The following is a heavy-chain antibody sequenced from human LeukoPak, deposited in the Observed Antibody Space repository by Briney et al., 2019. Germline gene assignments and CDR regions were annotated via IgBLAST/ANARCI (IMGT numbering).Heavy chain of an antibody. CDR3: AREPTVPDDYGSYYFDY. D-gene: IGHD4-17*01. CDR2: ISGSGGST. J-gene: IGHJ4*02. V-gene: IGHV3-23*01. CDR1: GFTFSSYA. Sequence: GGSLRLSCAASGFTFSSYAMSWVRQAPGKGLEWVSAISGSGGSTYYADSVKGRFTISRDNSKNTLYLQMNSLRAEGTAVYYCAREPTVPDDYGSYYFDYWGQGTLVTVSS.